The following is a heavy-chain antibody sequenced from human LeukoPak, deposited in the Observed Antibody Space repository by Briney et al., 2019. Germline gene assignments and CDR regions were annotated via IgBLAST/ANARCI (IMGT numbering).Heavy chain of an antibody. V-gene: IGHV3-30-3*01. Sequence: GGSLRLSCAASGFTFSNYAMHWVRQAPGRGLEWVAVISYDGTNKYYADSVKGRFTISRDNSKNTMYLQMNSLRAEDTAMYYCARAPMSYDSSGFGGAFDIWGQGTMVTVSS. CDR1: GFTFSNYA. CDR2: ISYDGTNK. CDR3: ARAPMSYDSSGFGGAFDI. D-gene: IGHD3-22*01. J-gene: IGHJ3*02.